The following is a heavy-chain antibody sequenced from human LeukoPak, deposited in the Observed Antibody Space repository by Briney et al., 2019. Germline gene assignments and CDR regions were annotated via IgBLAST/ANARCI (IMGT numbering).Heavy chain of an antibody. D-gene: IGHD1-26*01. CDR2: INPNSGGT. Sequence: GASVKVSCKASGYTFTGYYMHWVRQAPGQGLEWMGWINPNSGGTNCAQKFQGRVTMTRDTSISTAYMELSRLRSDDTAVYYCARGPSGSYDDAFDIWGQGTMVTVSS. V-gene: IGHV1-2*02. CDR3: ARGPSGSYDDAFDI. CDR1: GYTFTGYY. J-gene: IGHJ3*02.